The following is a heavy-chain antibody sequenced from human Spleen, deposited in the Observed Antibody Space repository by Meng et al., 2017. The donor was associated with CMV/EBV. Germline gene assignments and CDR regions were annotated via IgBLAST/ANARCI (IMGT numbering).Heavy chain of an antibody. V-gene: IGHV3-11*04. D-gene: IGHD6-19*01. CDR1: GFAFSDYY. CDR2: ISSSGSTI. CDR3: ARSSAVAGEVPDY. Sequence: GGSLRLSCAASGFAFSDYYMSWIRQAPGKGLEWVSYISSSGSTIYYADSVKGRFTSSRDNAKNTLYLQMNSLRAEDTAVYYCARSSAVAGEVPDYWGQGTLVTVSS. J-gene: IGHJ4*02.